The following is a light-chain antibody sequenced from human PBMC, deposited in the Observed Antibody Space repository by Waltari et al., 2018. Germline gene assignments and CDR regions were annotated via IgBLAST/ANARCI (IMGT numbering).Light chain of an antibody. V-gene: IGLV1-40*01. CDR3: QSYDSSLTGSWV. Sequence: QPLPGQAPRPVVDGNNGRHSGVPDRFSAYKSGTSASLAITGLQAEDEADYYCQSYDSSLTGSWVFGGGTKLTVL. J-gene: IGLJ3*02. CDR2: GNN.